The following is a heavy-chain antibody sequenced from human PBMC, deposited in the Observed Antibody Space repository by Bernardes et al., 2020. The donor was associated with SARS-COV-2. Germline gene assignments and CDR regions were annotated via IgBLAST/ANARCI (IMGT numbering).Heavy chain of an antibody. CDR2: MYYSGST. V-gene: IGHV4-61*01. CDR3: ARGRMGAFGTANWFDP. CDR1: GGSVSSGSYY. J-gene: IGHJ5*02. Sequence: SATLSLTCTVSGGSVSSGSYYWNWIRQSPGKGLEWIGYMYYSGSTNYNPSLNGRVSMSVDMSKNQFSLSLISVSAADTAIYYCARGRMGAFGTANWFDPWGQGTLVTVSS. D-gene: IGHD3-16*01.